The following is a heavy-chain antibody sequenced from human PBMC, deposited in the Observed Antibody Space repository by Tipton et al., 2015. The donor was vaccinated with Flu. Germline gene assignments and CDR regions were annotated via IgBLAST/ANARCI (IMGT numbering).Heavy chain of an antibody. CDR3: ARYGTYDGSRYFQH. J-gene: IGHJ1*01. D-gene: IGHD1-26*01. Sequence: TLSLTCSVSGTSVSSYYWSWIRQPPGKGLEWIGYIYYSGSTNYNPSLKSRVTISVDTSKNQFSLKLSSVTAADTAVYYCARYGTYDGSRYFQHWGQGTLVTVST. V-gene: IGHV4-59*02. CDR1: GTSVSSYY. CDR2: IYYSGST.